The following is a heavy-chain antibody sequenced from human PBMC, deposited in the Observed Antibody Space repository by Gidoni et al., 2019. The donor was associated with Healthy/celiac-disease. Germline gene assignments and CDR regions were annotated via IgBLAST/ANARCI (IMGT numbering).Heavy chain of an antibody. D-gene: IGHD6-19*01. J-gene: IGHJ6*02. CDR3: AKDMSVVAVAGSRNGMDV. Sequence: EVQLVESGGVVVQPGGSLRLSCAASGFTFDDYTMHWVRQAPGKGLEWVSLISWDGGSTYYADSVKGRFTISRDNSKNSLYLQMNSLRTEDTALYYCAKDMSVVAVAGSRNGMDVWGQGTTVTVSS. CDR1: GFTFDDYT. V-gene: IGHV3-43*01. CDR2: ISWDGGST.